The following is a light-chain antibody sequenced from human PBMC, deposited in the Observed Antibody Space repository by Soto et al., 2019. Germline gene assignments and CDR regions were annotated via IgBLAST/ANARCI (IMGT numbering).Light chain of an antibody. CDR3: QQHDTSPIT. V-gene: IGKV3-20*01. CDR1: LTVTRSY. CDR2: GAS. J-gene: IGKJ4*01. Sequence: EIEMTQSPGTLSLSPGERDTLSCGACLTVTRSYLAWHQQKPGQAPRLLVYGASSRATGIPYRFSGSGSGTDFTLTISRLQPEDFAVYYCQQHDTSPITFGRGPKLEIK.